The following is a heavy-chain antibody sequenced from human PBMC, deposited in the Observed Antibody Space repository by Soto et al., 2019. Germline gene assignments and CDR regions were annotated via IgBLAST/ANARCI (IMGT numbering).Heavy chain of an antibody. V-gene: IGHV1-3*01. CDR2: INAGNGNT. D-gene: IGHD6-6*01. CDR1: GGTFSSYA. CDR3: ARDLVLRIAGRATNWFDP. Sequence: ASVKVSCKASGGTFSSYAMHWVRQAPGQRLEWMGWINAGNGNTKYSQKFQGRVTITRDTSASTAYMELSSLRSEDTAVYYCARDLVLRIAGRATNWFDPWGQGTLVTVSS. J-gene: IGHJ5*02.